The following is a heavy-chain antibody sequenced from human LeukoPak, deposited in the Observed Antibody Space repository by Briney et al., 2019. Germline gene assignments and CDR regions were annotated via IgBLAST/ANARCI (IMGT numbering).Heavy chain of an antibody. J-gene: IGHJ4*02. CDR3: ARDLVTTLFDY. V-gene: IGHV3-20*04. CDR2: INWNGDST. D-gene: IGHD4-17*01. Sequence: GGSLRLSRAASGFTFDDYGMSWVRQAPGKGLEWVSGINWNGDSTGYADSVKGRFTISRDNAKNSLYLQMNSLRAEDTALYYCARDLVTTLFDYWGQGTLVTVSS. CDR1: GFTFDDYG.